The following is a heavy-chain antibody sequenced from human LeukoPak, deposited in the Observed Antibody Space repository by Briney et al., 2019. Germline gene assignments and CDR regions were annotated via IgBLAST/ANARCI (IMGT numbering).Heavy chain of an antibody. CDR3: ARDHSGYFPAFDY. D-gene: IGHD3-22*01. V-gene: IGHV4-61*02. Sequence: SQTLSLTCTVSGGSITSGNYYWNWIRQPAGKGLEWIGRINTSGYTNYKPSLKSRVTISVDTSKNQFSLRLSSVTAADTAVYYCARDHSGYFPAFDYWGQGALVIVSS. CDR1: GGSITSGNYY. J-gene: IGHJ4*02. CDR2: INTSGYT.